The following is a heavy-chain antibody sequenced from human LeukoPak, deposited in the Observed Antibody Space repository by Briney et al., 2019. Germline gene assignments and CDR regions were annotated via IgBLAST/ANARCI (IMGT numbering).Heavy chain of an antibody. V-gene: IGHV1-2*02. CDR3: AREDTGDSSGPGWFDP. J-gene: IGHJ5*02. CDR1: GYTFTGYY. Sequence: ASVKVSCKASGYTFTGYYMHWVRQAPGQGLEWMGWINPNSGGTNYAQKFQGRVTMTRDTSISTVYMELSSLRSEDTAVYYCAREDTGDSSGPGWFDPWGQGTLVTVSS. CDR2: INPNSGGT. D-gene: IGHD3-22*01.